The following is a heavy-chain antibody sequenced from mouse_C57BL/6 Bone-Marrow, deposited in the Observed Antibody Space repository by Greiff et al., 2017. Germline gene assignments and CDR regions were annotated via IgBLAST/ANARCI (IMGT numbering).Heavy chain of an antibody. CDR3: ARWRSYYFDY. J-gene: IGHJ2*01. V-gene: IGHV1-82*01. CDR2: IYPGDGDT. CDR1: GYAFSSSW. Sequence: VQLQQSGPELVKPGASVKISCKASGYAFSSSWMNWVKQRPGKGLEWIGRIYPGDGDTNYKGKFKGKATLTADKSSSTAYMQLSSLTSEDSAVYVCARWRSYYFDYWGQGTTLTVSS.